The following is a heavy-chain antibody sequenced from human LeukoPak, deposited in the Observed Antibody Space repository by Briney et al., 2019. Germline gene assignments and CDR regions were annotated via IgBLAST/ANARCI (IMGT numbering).Heavy chain of an antibody. CDR2: ISYDGNDK. V-gene: IGHV3-30*04. J-gene: IGHJ6*03. D-gene: IGHD3-10*01. CDR1: GFRFSSYA. CDR3: AVLTTLHIAVRPGDEYMDV. Sequence: SRGLSCATSGFRFSSYAFYWIRQAPGKGVGGVTLISYDGNDKYYADSVKGRFSISRDNSKSMVFLQMNSLRPEDTAVYFCAVLTTLHIAVRPGDEYMDVWGKGTTVTVSS.